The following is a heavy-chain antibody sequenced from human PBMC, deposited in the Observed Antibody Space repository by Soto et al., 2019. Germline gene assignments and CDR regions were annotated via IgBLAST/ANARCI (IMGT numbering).Heavy chain of an antibody. J-gene: IGHJ6*02. CDR1: GFTLISYI. CDR3: AKDTLSSGEAYCGGDCSVSDYYGMEV. CDR2: ICGSGGSK. D-gene: IGHD2-21*02. V-gene: IGHV3-23*01. Sequence: PGGSLELSGVRSGFTLISYIMSMARRGPGGERGWVSTICGSGGSKYYADSVKGRVTISRDNSKNTLYLQMNSLRAEDTAVYYCAKDTLSSGEAYCGGDCSVSDYYGMEVWGQGTTVTVSS.